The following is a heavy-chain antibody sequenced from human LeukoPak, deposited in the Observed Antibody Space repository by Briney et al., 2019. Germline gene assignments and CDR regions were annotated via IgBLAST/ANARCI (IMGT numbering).Heavy chain of an antibody. CDR2: ISSCSSTI. CDR3: TYGSGSYANH. Sequence: GGSLRLSCAASGLTFSSYSMNWVRQAPGKGLEWVSYISSCSSTIYYADSAKGRFTISRDNAKNSLYLQMNSLRAEDTAVYYCTYGSGSYANHWGQGTLVTVSS. D-gene: IGHD3-10*01. J-gene: IGHJ5*02. V-gene: IGHV3-48*01. CDR1: GLTFSSYS.